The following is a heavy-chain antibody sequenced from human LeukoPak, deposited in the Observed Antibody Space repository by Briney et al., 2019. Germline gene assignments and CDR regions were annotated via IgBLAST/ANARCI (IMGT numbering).Heavy chain of an antibody. CDR3: ARDLSSLGLDD. V-gene: IGHV3-23*01. D-gene: IGHD7-27*01. CDR2: IGASGSHT. J-gene: IGHJ4*02. Sequence: GGTLRLSCAASGFTFSIHGMNWVHQAPGKGLEWVSGIGASGSHTYFADSVKGRFSISRDNSKNTVYLQMNGLRAGDTALYFCARDLSSLGLDDWGQGTLVTVSS. CDR1: GFTFSIHG.